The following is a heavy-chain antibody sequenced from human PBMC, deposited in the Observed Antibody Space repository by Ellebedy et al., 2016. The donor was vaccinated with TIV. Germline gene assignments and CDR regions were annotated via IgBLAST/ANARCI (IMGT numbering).Heavy chain of an antibody. CDR1: GYTFTSYD. J-gene: IGHJ4*02. D-gene: IGHD4-17*01. CDR3: ARGVHGLYYFDY. Sequence: AASVKVSCKASGYTFTSYDINWVRQATGQGLEWMGWMNPNSGNTGYAQKFQGRVTMTRDTSTSTVYMELSSLRSEDTAVYYCARGVHGLYYFDYWGQGTLDTVSS. CDR2: MNPNSGNT. V-gene: IGHV1-8*01.